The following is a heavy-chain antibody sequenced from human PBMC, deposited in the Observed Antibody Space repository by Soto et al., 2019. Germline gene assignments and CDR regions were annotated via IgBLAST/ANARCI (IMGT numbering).Heavy chain of an antibody. Sequence: PGGSLRLSCAASVFTFSSYAMSWVRHSPGKWLEWVSSISGSGGSTYYADSVKGRFTISRDNSKNTLYLQMNSLRAEDTAVYYCAKARYYDSTGYLYYFEYWGQGPLVTVSS. D-gene: IGHD3-22*01. CDR3: AKARYYDSTGYLYYFEY. V-gene: IGHV3-23*01. CDR2: ISGSGGST. CDR1: VFTFSSYA. J-gene: IGHJ4*02.